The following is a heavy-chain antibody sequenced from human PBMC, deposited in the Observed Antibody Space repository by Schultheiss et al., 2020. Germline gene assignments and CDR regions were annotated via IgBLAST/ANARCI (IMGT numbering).Heavy chain of an antibody. V-gene: IGHV3-23*01. Sequence: GGSLRLSCAASGFTFSNAWMSWVRQAPGKGLEYVSGISGSGGSTYYADSVKGRFTISRDNSENTLYLEMNSLRAEDTAVYYCARAGSSSLYGMDVWGQGTTVTVSS. D-gene: IGHD6-6*01. CDR2: ISGSGGST. CDR3: ARAGSSSLYGMDV. CDR1: GFTFSNAW. J-gene: IGHJ6*02.